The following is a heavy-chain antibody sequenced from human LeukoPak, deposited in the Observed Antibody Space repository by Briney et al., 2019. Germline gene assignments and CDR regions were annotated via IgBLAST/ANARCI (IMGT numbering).Heavy chain of an antibody. CDR1: GFTFDDYG. J-gene: IGHJ6*03. CDR3: ARAVVVVPAASKYYYMDV. CDR2: INWNGGST. V-gene: IGHV3-20*04. D-gene: IGHD2-2*01. Sequence: PGGSLRLPCAASGFTFDDYGMSWVRQAPGKGLEWVSGINWNGGSTGYADSVKGRFTISRDNAKNSLYLQMNSLRAEDTDLYYCARAVVVVPAASKYYYMDVWGKGTTVTVSS.